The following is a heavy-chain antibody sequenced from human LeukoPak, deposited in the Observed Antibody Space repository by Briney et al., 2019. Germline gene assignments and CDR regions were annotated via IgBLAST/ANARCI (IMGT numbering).Heavy chain of an antibody. CDR1: GFTFSSYG. CDR2: ISGSGGST. Sequence: GGSLRLSCAASGFTFSSYGMSWVRQAPGKGLEWVSAISGSGGSTYYADSVKGRFTISRDNSKNTLYLQMNSLRAEDTAVYYCAKDLWVWAAAGTTASDYWGQGTLVTVSS. CDR3: AKDLWVWAAAGTTASDY. J-gene: IGHJ4*02. V-gene: IGHV3-23*01. D-gene: IGHD6-13*01.